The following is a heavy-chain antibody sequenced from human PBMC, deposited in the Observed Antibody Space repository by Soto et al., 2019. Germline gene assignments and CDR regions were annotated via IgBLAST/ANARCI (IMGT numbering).Heavy chain of an antibody. V-gene: IGHV4-59*08. CDR3: ARYRWLAPFDN. CDR1: GGSISSYY. Sequence: SETLSLTCTVTGGSISSYYWSWIRQPPGKGLEWIGHVHDSGNTDYNPSLKSRVTISVDTSKSQFSLKLRSVTAADTAVYYCARYRWLAPFDNWGQGTLVTVS. D-gene: IGHD6-19*01. CDR2: VHDSGNT. J-gene: IGHJ4*02.